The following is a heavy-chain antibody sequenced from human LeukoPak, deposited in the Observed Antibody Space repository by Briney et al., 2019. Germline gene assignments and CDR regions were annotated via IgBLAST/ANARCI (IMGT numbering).Heavy chain of an antibody. D-gene: IGHD3-9*01. V-gene: IGHV4-59*01. CDR2: IYYSGST. CDR1: GGSISSYY. CDR3: ARATLRYFDWYDY. J-gene: IGHJ4*02. Sequence: SETLSLTCTVSGGSISSYYRSWIRQPPGKGLEWIGYIYYSGSTNYNPSLKSRVTISVDTSKNQFSLKLSSVTAADTAVYYCARATLRYFDWYDYWGQGTLVTVSS.